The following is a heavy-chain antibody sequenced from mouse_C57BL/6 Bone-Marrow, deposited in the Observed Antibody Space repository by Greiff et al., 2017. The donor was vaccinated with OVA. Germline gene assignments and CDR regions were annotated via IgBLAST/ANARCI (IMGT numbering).Heavy chain of an antibody. J-gene: IGHJ3*01. CDR2: IDPENGDT. CDR1: GFNIKDDY. V-gene: IGHV14-4*01. Sequence: VQLQQSGAELVRPGASVKLSCTASGFNIKDDYMHWVKQRPEQGLELIGWIDPENGDTEYASKFQGKATITADTSSNTAYLQLSSLTSEDTAVYYCAACRYDYGSSWFAYWGQGTLVTVSA. D-gene: IGHD1-1*01. CDR3: AACRYDYGSSWFAY.